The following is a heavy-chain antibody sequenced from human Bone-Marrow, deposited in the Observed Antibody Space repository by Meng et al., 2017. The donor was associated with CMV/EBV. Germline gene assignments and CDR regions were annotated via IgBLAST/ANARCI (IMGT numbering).Heavy chain of an antibody. D-gene: IGHD1-7*01. J-gene: IGHJ6*01. V-gene: IGHV1-2*02. CDR3: ARDGGLTGTTWDYYYYGMDV. Sequence: ASVKVSCKASGYTFTGYYMHWVRQAPGQGLEWMGWINPNSGGTNYAQKFQGRVTITADKSTSTAYMELSSLRSEDTAVYYCARDGGLTGTTWDYYYYGMDVWGQGTTVTVSS. CDR1: GYTFTGYY. CDR2: INPNSGGT.